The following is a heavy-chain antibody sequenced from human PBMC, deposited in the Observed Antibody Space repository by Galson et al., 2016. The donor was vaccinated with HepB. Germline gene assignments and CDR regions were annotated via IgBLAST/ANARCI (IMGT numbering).Heavy chain of an antibody. CDR2: INYSWNT. CDR3: ARRSTNYYFGMDY. D-gene: IGHD2/OR15-2a*01. CDR1: GGSISSFY. J-gene: IGHJ4*02. Sequence: SETLSLTCTISGGSISSFYWSWIRQTPGKGLEWLGYINYSWNTYYNPSLKSRVTMSVDTSKNQFSLRLNSVTAAGTAVYYCARRSTNYYFGMDYWGLGTLVTVSS. V-gene: IGHV4-59*08.